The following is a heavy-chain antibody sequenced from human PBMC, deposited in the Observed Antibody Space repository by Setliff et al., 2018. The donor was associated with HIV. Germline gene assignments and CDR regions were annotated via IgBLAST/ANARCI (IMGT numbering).Heavy chain of an antibody. CDR2: IYYSGST. V-gene: IGHV4-4*08. CDR3: ARELGASPHDVFDI. Sequence: PSETLSLTCTVSGGSISSYYWSWIRQPPGKGLEWIGYIYYSGSTNYNPSLKSRVTISVDTSKSQFSLKLNSVTAADTAVYYCARELGASPHDVFDIWGQGTMVTVSS. D-gene: IGHD3-16*01. J-gene: IGHJ3*02. CDR1: GGSISSYY.